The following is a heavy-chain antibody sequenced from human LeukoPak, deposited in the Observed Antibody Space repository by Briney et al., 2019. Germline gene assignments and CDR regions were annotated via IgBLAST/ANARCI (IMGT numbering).Heavy chain of an antibody. CDR1: GFTFSSYA. CDR3: ARGQTGTTVGAFDI. V-gene: IGHV3-30-3*01. CDR2: ISYDGSNK. J-gene: IGHJ3*02. D-gene: IGHD1-1*01. Sequence: SGGSLRLSCATSGFTFSSYAMHWVRQAPGKGLEWVAVISYDGSNKFYTDSVKGRFTISRDNSKNNLYLQMNSLRAEDTAVYYCARGQTGTTVGAFDIWGQGTMVTVSS.